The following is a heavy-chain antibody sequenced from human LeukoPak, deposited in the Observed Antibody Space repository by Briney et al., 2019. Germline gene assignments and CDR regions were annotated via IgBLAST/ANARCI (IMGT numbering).Heavy chain of an antibody. CDR3: AKAFNYDFWSGYSPFDY. V-gene: IGHV3-23*01. D-gene: IGHD3-3*01. Sequence: GGSLRLSCAASGFTFSSYAMSWVRQAPGKGLEWVSAISGSGGSTYYADSVKGRFSISRDNSKNTLYLQMNSLRAEDTAVYYCAKAFNYDFWSGYSPFDYWGQGTLVTVSS. J-gene: IGHJ4*02. CDR2: ISGSGGST. CDR1: GFTFSSYA.